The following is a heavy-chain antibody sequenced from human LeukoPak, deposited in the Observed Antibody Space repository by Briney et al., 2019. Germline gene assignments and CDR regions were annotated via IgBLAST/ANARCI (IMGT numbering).Heavy chain of an antibody. CDR2: INHSGST. D-gene: IGHD3-10*01. CDR3: ARGRLNMVRGVMGDY. V-gene: IGHV4-34*01. CDR1: GGSFSGYY. J-gene: IGHJ4*02. Sequence: PSETLSLTCAVYGGSFSGYYWSWIRQPPGKGLEWIGEINHSGSTNYNPSLKSRVTISVDTSKNQFYLKLSSVTAADTAVYYCARGRLNMVRGVMGDYWGQGTLVTVSS.